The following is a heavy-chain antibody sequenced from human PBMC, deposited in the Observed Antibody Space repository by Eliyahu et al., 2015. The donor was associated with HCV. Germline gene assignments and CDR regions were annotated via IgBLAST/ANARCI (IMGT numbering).Heavy chain of an antibody. CDR3: ASSSIAAQYDAFDI. Sequence: EVQLVESGGGLIQPGGSLRLSCAASGFXVSSNYMSWVRQAPGKGLEWVSVIYSGGSTYYADSVKGRFTISRDNSKNTLYLQMNSLRAEDTAVYYCASSSIAAQYDAFDIWGQGTMVTVSS. J-gene: IGHJ3*02. CDR2: IYSGGST. CDR1: GFXVSSNY. D-gene: IGHD6-6*01. V-gene: IGHV3-53*01.